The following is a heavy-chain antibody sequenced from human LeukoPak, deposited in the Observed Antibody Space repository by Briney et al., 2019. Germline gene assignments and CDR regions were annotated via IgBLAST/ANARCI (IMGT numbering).Heavy chain of an antibody. CDR3: ARGFGSYYDFWSGYRPVFDY. D-gene: IGHD3-3*01. V-gene: IGHV7-4-1*02. J-gene: IGHJ4*02. Sequence: GASVKVSCTAPGYTFTSYAMNWVRQAPGQGLEWMGWINTNTGNPTYAQGFTGRFVFSLDTSVSTAYLQISSLKAEDTAVYYCARGFGSYYDFWSGYRPVFDYWGQGTLVTVSS. CDR1: GYTFTSYA. CDR2: INTNTGNP.